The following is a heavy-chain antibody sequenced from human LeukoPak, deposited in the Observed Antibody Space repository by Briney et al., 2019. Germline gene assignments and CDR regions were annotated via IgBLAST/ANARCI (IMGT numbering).Heavy chain of an antibody. Sequence: PSETLSLTCSVFGDSINSHYWSWVRQAPGKGQEWIGYIFYSGNTNYSPSLKSRVTISVDPSKEQFSLRLTSVTTADTAVYFCARTGDYSRSTGGWFDPWGQGTLVTVSS. CDR2: IFYSGNT. CDR3: ARTGDYSRSTGGWFDP. D-gene: IGHD4-11*01. CDR1: GDSINSHY. V-gene: IGHV4-59*11. J-gene: IGHJ5*02.